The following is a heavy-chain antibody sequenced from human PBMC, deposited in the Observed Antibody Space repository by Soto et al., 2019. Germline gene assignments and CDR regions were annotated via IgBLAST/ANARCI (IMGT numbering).Heavy chain of an antibody. V-gene: IGHV1-8*01. Sequence: GASVKVSCKASGYTFTSYDINWVRQATGQGLEWMGWMNPNSGNTGYAQKFQGRVTMTRNTSISTAYMELSSLRSEDTAVYYCARAGYSSSWVPPPSYYYYYMDVWGKGTTVTVSS. D-gene: IGHD6-13*01. CDR2: MNPNSGNT. J-gene: IGHJ6*03. CDR3: ARAGYSSSWVPPPSYYYYYMDV. CDR1: GYTFTSYD.